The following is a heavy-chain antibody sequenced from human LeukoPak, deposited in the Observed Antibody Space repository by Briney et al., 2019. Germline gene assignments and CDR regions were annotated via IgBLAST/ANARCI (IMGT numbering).Heavy chain of an antibody. Sequence: GGSLRLSCAASGFTFSSYWMSWVRQAPGKGLEWVANIKQDGSEKYYVDSVKGRFTISRDNAKNSLYLQMNSLRAEDTAVYYCARVWFGDPKRGDAFDIWGQGTMVTVSS. CDR1: GFTFSSYW. CDR3: ARVWFGDPKRGDAFDI. D-gene: IGHD3-10*01. CDR2: IKQDGSEK. V-gene: IGHV3-7*01. J-gene: IGHJ3*02.